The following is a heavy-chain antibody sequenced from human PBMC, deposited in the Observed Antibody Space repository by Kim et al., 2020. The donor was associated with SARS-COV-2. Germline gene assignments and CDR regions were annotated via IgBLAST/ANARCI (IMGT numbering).Heavy chain of an antibody. Sequence: VNGRITIYRDKSNNALYLQMNSLRAEDTAVYYCAKEGDSTGYYYFYYFDYWGQGTPVTVSS. D-gene: IGHD3-22*01. V-gene: IGHV3-23*01. CDR3: AKEGDSTGYYYFYYFDY. J-gene: IGHJ4*02.